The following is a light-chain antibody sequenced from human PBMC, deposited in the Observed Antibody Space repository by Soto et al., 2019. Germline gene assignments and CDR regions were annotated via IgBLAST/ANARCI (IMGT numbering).Light chain of an antibody. V-gene: IGLV2-14*01. CDR2: DVS. CDR1: SSDVGGYNY. Sequence: QSVLTQPASVSGSPGQSITISCTGTSSDVGGYNYVSWYQQHPGKAPKLMLYDVSHRPSGVSNRFSGSKSGNTASLTISGLQAEDEADYYCSSYTSSSTLVFGGGTKLTVL. J-gene: IGLJ2*01. CDR3: SSYTSSSTLV.